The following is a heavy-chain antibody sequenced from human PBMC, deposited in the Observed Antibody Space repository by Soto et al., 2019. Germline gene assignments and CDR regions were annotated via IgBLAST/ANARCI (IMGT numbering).Heavy chain of an antibody. CDR2: ISAYNGNT. D-gene: IGHD6-19*01. V-gene: IGHV1-18*01. Sequence: GASVKVSCKASGYTFNSYGISWVRQAPGQGLEWMGWISAYNGNTDYAQKLQGRVTMTTDTSTSTAYMELRSLRSDDTAIYYCARSRSGSAWDNWFDPWGQGTLVTVSS. CDR1: GYTFNSYG. CDR3: ARSRSGSAWDNWFDP. J-gene: IGHJ5*02.